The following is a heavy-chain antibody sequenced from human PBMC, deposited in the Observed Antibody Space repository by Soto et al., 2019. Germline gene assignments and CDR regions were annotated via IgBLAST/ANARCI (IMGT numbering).Heavy chain of an antibody. J-gene: IGHJ2*01. CDR1: GGSVNSATNY. CDR2: IYYTGSS. Sequence: SETLSLTCTVSGGSVNSATNYWSWIRHRPGEGLESIGYIYYTGSSYYNPSLKSRITISVDTSKNQFSLNLNSVTATDTAVYYCARASRGYWYFDLWGRGTLVTVSS. V-gene: IGHV4-31*03. D-gene: IGHD1-1*01. CDR3: ARASRGYWYFDL.